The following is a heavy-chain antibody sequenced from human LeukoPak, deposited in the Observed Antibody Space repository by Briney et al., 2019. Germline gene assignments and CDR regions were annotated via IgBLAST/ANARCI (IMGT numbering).Heavy chain of an antibody. V-gene: IGHV4-4*07. Sequence: SETLSLTCTVSGGSISSYYWSWIRQPAGKGLEWIGRIYTSGSTNYNPSLKSRVTMSVDTSKNQFSLKLSSVTAADTAVYYYAREPPAVAAPYYLDYWGQGTLVTVSS. J-gene: IGHJ4*02. D-gene: IGHD6-19*01. CDR3: AREPPAVAAPYYLDY. CDR1: GGSISSYY. CDR2: IYTSGST.